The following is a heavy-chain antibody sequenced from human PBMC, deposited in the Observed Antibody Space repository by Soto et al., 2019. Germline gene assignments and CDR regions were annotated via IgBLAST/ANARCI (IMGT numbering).Heavy chain of an antibody. CDR1: GFTFSNSA. J-gene: IGHJ4*02. CDR3: ARDLGSTNYYFDY. D-gene: IGHD5-12*01. Sequence: PGGSLRLSCAASGFTFSNSAMTWVRQAPGKGLEWVAVIWYDGSKTYYVESVKGRFTISRDNSKNTLYLQMNSLRAEDTAVYCCARDLGSTNYYFDYWGLGTLVTVSS. V-gene: IGHV3-33*08. CDR2: IWYDGSKT.